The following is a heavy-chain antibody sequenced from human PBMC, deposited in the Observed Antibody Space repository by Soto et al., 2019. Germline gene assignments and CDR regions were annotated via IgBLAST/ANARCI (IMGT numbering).Heavy chain of an antibody. CDR1: GFTFDDYT. V-gene: IGHV3-43*01. D-gene: IGHD3-22*01. CDR3: AKDIGDYYDSSGPEGHYFDY. CDR2: ISWDGGST. J-gene: IGHJ4*02. Sequence: VGSLRLSCAASGFTFDDYTMHWVRQAPGKGLEWVSLISWDGGSTYYADSVKGRFTISRDNSKNSLYLQMNSLRTEDTALYYCAKDIGDYYDSSGPEGHYFDYWGQGTLVTVSS.